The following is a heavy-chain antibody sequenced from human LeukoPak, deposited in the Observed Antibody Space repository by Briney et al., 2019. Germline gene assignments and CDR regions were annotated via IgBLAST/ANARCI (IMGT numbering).Heavy chain of an antibody. CDR1: GGSISSYY. D-gene: IGHD1-26*01. J-gene: IGHJ4*02. Sequence: PSETLSLTRTVSGGSISSYYWSWIRQPPGKGLEWIGYMYYSVSTKYNPSLKSRVTMSVDTSKNQLSLKLSSVAAADTAVYYSARLASGSYGPLTPFDCWGQGTLVTVSS. CDR2: MYYSVST. V-gene: IGHV4-59*08. CDR3: ARLASGSYGPLTPFDC.